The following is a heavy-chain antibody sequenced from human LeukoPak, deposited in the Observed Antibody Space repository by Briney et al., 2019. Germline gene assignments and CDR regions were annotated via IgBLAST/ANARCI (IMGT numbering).Heavy chain of an antibody. D-gene: IGHD3-22*01. CDR1: GFTFSSYS. CDR2: ISSSSSTI. J-gene: IGHJ4*02. V-gene: IGHV3-48*02. CDR3: AINGYYDSSGYYYDY. Sequence: GGPVRLSCAASGFTFSSYSMNWARQAPGKGLEWVSYISSSSSTIYYADSVKGGLTISRDNAKNSLSLQMNSLRDDDTAVYYCAINGYYDSSGYYYDYWGQRTMAADSS.